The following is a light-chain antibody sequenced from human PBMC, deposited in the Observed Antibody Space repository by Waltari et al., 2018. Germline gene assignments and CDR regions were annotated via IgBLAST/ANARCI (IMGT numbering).Light chain of an antibody. V-gene: IGKV1-39*01. CDR3: QQSYSGPRT. Sequence: DIQMTQSPSSLSASVGDRVTITCRASQSISEYVNWYQQRPGKAPKILIYVASILQSGVPLRFSGSGSGTNFTLSISSLQPEDFATYYCQQSYSGPRTFGQGTNLKIK. CDR1: QSISEY. CDR2: VAS. J-gene: IGKJ2*01.